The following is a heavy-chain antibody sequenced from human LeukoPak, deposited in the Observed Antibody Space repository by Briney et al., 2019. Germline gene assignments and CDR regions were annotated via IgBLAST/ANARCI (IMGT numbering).Heavy chain of an antibody. D-gene: IGHD2-21*02. CDR3: AMGMGPVVTAILDY. Sequence: GGSLRLSCVASEFTFSYYWMSWVRQAPGKGLEWVANINQDGSEKYYVDSVKGRFTISRDNAKNSLYLQMNSLRAEDTAFYYCAMGMGPVVTAILDYWGQGTLVTVSS. J-gene: IGHJ4*02. V-gene: IGHV3-7*03. CDR1: EFTFSYYW. CDR2: INQDGSEK.